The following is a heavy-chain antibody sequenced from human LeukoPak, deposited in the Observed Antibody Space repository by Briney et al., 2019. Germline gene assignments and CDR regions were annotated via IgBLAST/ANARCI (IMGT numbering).Heavy chain of an antibody. CDR2: IYYSGST. Sequence: PSETLSLACTVCGRSISSGDYYWSWIRQPPGKGLEWIGYIYYSGSTYYNPSLKSRVTISVDTSKNQFSLKLSSVTAADTAVYYCASTPGLWFGELWDWGQGTLVTVS. D-gene: IGHD3-10*01. V-gene: IGHV4-30-4*08. CDR1: GRSISSGDYY. J-gene: IGHJ4*02. CDR3: ASTPGLWFGELWD.